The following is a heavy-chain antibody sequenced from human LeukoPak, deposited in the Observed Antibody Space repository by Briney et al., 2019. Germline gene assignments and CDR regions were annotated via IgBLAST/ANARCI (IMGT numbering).Heavy chain of an antibody. CDR1: GFTFSSYW. D-gene: IGHD5-18*01. J-gene: IGHJ4*02. CDR2: INTDGSST. Sequence: GGSLRLSCAASGFTFSSYWMHWVRQAPGKGLVWVSRINTDGSSTSYADSVKGRFTISRDNAKNRLYVQMNSLRAEDTAVYYCAKRSSYGYAVTTSLDYWGQGTLVTVSS. V-gene: IGHV3-74*01. CDR3: AKRSSYGYAVTTSLDY.